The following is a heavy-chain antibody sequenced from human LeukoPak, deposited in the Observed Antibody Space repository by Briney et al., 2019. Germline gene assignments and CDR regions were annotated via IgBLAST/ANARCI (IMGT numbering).Heavy chain of an antibody. CDR3: ATLFWSGYYAVDY. Sequence: GGSLTLSCAASGFTYSGYWMSWVRQAPGKGLEWVANIRQDGNEEYYVDSVKGRFTISRDNAKNSLYLQMNSLRAEDTAVYYCATLFWSGYYAVDYWGQGTLVTVSS. V-gene: IGHV3-7*01. D-gene: IGHD3-3*01. CDR1: GFTYSGYW. J-gene: IGHJ4*02. CDR2: IRQDGNEE.